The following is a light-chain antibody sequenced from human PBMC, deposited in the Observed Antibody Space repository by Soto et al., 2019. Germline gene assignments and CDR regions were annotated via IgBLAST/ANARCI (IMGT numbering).Light chain of an antibody. J-gene: IGKJ1*01. V-gene: IGKV1-39*01. CDR1: QPIGTS. Sequence: DIQMTQSPSSLSASVGDSVTVTCRASQPIGTSLHWYQQRAGKAPKALISSASRLQSGVSSRFSGSGSGTHFTLTISSLRPEDSATYYCLQGYNTFWTFGQGTKVDIK. CDR3: LQGYNTFWT. CDR2: SAS.